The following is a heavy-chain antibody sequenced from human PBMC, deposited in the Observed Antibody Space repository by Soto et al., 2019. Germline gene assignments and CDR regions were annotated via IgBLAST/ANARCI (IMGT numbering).Heavy chain of an antibody. J-gene: IGHJ4*02. CDR2: IYYSGST. D-gene: IGHD3-10*01. Sequence: LTCTVSGGSISSGGYYWSWIRQHPGKGLEWIGYIYYSGSTYYNPSLKSRVTISVDTFKNQFSLKLSSVTAADTAVYYCARGIPLVRGVISPLFDYWGQGALVTVSS. CDR1: GGSISSGGYY. V-gene: IGHV4-31*03. CDR3: ARGIPLVRGVISPLFDY.